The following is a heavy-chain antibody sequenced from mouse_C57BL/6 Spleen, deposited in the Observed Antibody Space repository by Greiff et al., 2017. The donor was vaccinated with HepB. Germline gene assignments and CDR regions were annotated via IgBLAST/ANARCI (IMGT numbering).Heavy chain of an antibody. CDR3: ARARGSSYVFAY. CDR2: IDPSDSYT. D-gene: IGHD1-1*01. V-gene: IGHV1-69*01. CDR1: GYTFTSYW. J-gene: IGHJ3*01. Sequence: VQLQQPGAELVMPGASVKLSCKASGYTFTSYWMHWVKQRPGQGLEWIGEIDPSDSYTNYNQKFKGKSTLTVDKSSSTAYMQLSSLTSEDSAVYYCARARGSSYVFAYWGQGTLVTVSA.